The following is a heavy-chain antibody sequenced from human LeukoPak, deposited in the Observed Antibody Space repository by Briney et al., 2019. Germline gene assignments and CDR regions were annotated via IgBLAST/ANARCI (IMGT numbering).Heavy chain of an antibody. V-gene: IGHV3-7*01. J-gene: IGHJ4*02. Sequence: PGGSLRLSCEASGFTFSNYWMGWVRQAPGKGLEWVANIKDDGTQENYIDSVKGRFTISRDNAKTSLYLQMNSLSTEDTAVYYCARRNSGTWWSFDSWGQGTLVTVSS. CDR2: IKDDGTQE. CDR1: GFTFSNYW. D-gene: IGHD2-8*02. CDR3: ARRNSGTWWSFDS.